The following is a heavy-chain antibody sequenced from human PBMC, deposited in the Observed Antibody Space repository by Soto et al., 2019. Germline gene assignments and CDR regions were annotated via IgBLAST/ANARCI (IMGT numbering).Heavy chain of an antibody. Sequence: PGESLKISCKGSGYSFTSYWISWVRQMPGKGLEWMGRIDPSDSYTNYSPSFQGHVTISADKSISTAYLQWSSLKASDTAMYYCAGSSWSHYYYYYGMDVWGQGTTVTVSS. D-gene: IGHD6-13*01. CDR1: GYSFTSYW. CDR2: IDPSDSYT. J-gene: IGHJ6*02. CDR3: AGSSWSHYYYYYGMDV. V-gene: IGHV5-10-1*01.